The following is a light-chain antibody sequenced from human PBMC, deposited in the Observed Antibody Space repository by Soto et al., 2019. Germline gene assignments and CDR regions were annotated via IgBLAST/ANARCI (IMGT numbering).Light chain of an antibody. V-gene: IGKV3-15*01. Sequence: EIVMTQSPATLSVSPGERATLSCRAGQSVSSNLAWYQQKPGQAPSLLIYGASTRATSIPARFSGSGSGTEFTLTISSLQSEDFAVYYCQQYNNWPYTFGQGTKVNIK. CDR3: QQYNNWPYT. J-gene: IGKJ2*01. CDR1: QSVSSN. CDR2: GAS.